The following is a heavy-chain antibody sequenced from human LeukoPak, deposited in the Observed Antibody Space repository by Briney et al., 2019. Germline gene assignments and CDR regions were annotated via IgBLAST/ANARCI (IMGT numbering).Heavy chain of an antibody. D-gene: IGHD1-20*01. V-gene: IGHV3-48*04. J-gene: IGHJ4*02. CDR2: ISSSGNII. CDR3: ARRRYNWNAIDY. Sequence: GGSLRLSCAASGFTFSTYSMNWVRQAPGKGLEWVSYISSSGNIIYYADSVKGRFTISRDNAKNSLYLQMNSLRAEDTAVYYCARRRYNWNAIDYWGQGTLVTVSS. CDR1: GFTFSTYS.